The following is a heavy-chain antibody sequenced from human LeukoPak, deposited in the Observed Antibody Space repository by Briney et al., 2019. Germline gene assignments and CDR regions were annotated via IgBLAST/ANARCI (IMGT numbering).Heavy chain of an antibody. CDR3: ARAGATDDYAFDI. D-gene: IGHD1-26*01. V-gene: IGHV5-51*01. CDR1: GYSFTTYW. J-gene: IGHJ3*02. Sequence: ESLKISCKGSGYSFTTYWIVWVRQMPGKGLEWMGIIYPGDSDTRYSPSFQGQVTISADKSINTAYLQWSSLKASDTAMYYCARAGATDDYAFDIWGQGTMVTVSS. CDR2: IYPGDSDT.